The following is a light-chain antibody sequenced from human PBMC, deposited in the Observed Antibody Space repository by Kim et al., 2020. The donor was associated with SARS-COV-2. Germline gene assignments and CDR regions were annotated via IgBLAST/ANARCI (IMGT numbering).Light chain of an antibody. J-gene: IGKJ1*01. CDR2: GAT. CDR3: QQSNNWPPLT. V-gene: IGKV3-15*01. Sequence: SPGERATLSFRSSQTINNRLVWYQQKPGQAPRLLIYGATTRATGIPARFIGSGSETDFTLTINGLQSEDFAVYYCQQSNNWPPLTFGQGTKVDIK. CDR1: QTINNR.